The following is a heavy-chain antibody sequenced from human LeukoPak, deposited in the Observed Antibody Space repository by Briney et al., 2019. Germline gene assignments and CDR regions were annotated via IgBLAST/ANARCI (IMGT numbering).Heavy chain of an antibody. CDR3: ARADLVNWFDP. J-gene: IGHJ5*02. V-gene: IGHV4-34*01. Sequence: SETLSLTCAVYGGSFSGYYWSWIRQPPGKGLEWIGYIYYSGSTYYNPSLKSRVTISVDTSKNQFSLKLSSVTAADTAVYYCARADLVNWFDPWGQGTLVTVSS. CDR1: GGSFSGYY. CDR2: IYYSGST.